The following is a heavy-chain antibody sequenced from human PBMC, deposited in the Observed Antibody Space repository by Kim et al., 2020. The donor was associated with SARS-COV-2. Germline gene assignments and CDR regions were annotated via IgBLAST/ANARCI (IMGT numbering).Heavy chain of an antibody. CDR1: GGSISSSSYY. CDR2: IYYSGST. D-gene: IGHD3-9*01. J-gene: IGHJ5*02. Sequence: SEILSLTCTVSGGSISSSSYYWGWIRQPPGKGLEWIGSIYYSGSTYYNPSLKSRVTISVDTSKNQFSLKLSSVTAADTAVYYCARLRYFDWLLPHNWFDPWGQGTLVTVSS. V-gene: IGHV4-39*01. CDR3: ARLRYFDWLLPHNWFDP.